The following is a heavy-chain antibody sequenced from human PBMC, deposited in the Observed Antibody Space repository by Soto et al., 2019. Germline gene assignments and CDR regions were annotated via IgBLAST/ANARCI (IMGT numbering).Heavy chain of an antibody. J-gene: IGHJ6*02. D-gene: IGHD5-18*01. CDR3: ARVPRGYSYGYSPYYYYYGMDV. CDR2: ISYDGSNK. V-gene: IGHV3-30-3*01. CDR1: GFTFSSYA. Sequence: GGSLRLSCAASGFTFSSYAMHWVRQAPGKGLEWVAVISYDGSNKYCADSVKGRFTISRDNSKNTLYLQMNSLRAEDTAVYYCARVPRGYSYGYSPYYYYYGMDVWGQGTTVTVSS.